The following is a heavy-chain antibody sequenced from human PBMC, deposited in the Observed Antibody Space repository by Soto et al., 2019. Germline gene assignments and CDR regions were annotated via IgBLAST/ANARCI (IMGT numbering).Heavy chain of an antibody. Sequence: GASVKVSCKASGGTFSSYAISWVRQAPGQGLEWMGGIIPIFGTANYAQKFQGRVTITADKSTSTAYMELSSLRSEDTAVYYCARDVYYYGSGYNWFDPWGQGTLVTVSS. CDR3: ARDVYYYGSGYNWFDP. J-gene: IGHJ5*02. CDR1: GGTFSSYA. V-gene: IGHV1-69*06. CDR2: IIPIFGTA. D-gene: IGHD3-10*01.